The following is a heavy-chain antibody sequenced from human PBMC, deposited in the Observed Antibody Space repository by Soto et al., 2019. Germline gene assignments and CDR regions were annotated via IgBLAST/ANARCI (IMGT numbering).Heavy chain of an antibody. CDR3: ARQGFGALPGLVDV. J-gene: IGHJ6*02. CDR1: GGSISSYY. V-gene: IGHV4-59*08. D-gene: IGHD3-10*01. Sequence: QVQLQESGPGLVKPSETLSLSCTVSGGSISSYYWSWIRQPPGKGMEWIGYVHHSWGSTYNPSLRXXVXXSLDASKSQFSLKLTSVTATDTAVYYCARQGFGALPGLVDVWGQGTTVTVSS. CDR2: VHHSWGS.